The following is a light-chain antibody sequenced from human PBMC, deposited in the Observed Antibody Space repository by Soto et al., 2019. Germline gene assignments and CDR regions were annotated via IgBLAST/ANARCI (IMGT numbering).Light chain of an antibody. CDR2: KAS. V-gene: IGKV1-5*03. CDR1: QSISGW. Sequence: DIQMTESPSTLSASVGDRVTITCRASQSISGWLAWYQQKPGKAPKLLISKASSLESGVPSRFSGSGSGTEFTLTISSLQPDDFATYYCQQYNSYPWTFGQGSMV. CDR3: QQYNSYPWT. J-gene: IGKJ1*01.